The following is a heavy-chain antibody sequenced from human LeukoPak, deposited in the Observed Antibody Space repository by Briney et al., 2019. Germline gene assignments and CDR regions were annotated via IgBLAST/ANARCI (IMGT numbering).Heavy chain of an antibody. CDR1: GGSFSGYY. J-gene: IGHJ4*02. Sequence: PSETLSHTCAVYGGSFSGYYWSWIRQPPGKGLEWIGYIYSSGSTSYNPSLKSRVTISVDTSKNQFSLKLSSVTAADTAVYYCARQAYCSSTSCYPFHYWGQGTLVTVSS. CDR3: ARQAYCSSTSCYPFHY. D-gene: IGHD2-2*01. CDR2: IYSSGST. V-gene: IGHV4-59*01.